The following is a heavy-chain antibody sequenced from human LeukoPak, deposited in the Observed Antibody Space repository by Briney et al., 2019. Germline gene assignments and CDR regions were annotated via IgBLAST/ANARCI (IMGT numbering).Heavy chain of an antibody. J-gene: IGHJ4*02. CDR1: GFTFSSYW. D-gene: IGHD6-19*01. CDR3: ARAGQWLVSETGNDY. CDR2: IKQDGSEK. V-gene: IGHV3-7*01. Sequence: GGSLRLSCAASGFTFSSYWMSWVRQAPGKGLEWVANIKQDGSEKYYVDSVKGRFTISRDNAKNSLYLQMNSLRAEDMAVYYCARAGQWLVSETGNDYWGQGTLVTVSS.